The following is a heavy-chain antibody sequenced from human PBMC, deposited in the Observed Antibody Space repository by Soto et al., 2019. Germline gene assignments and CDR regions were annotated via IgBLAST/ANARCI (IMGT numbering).Heavy chain of an antibody. CDR1: GYSFTSYW. J-gene: IGHJ4*02. D-gene: IGHD2-8*01. Sequence: PGESLKISCKGSGYSFTSYWIVWVRQMPGKGLECMGIIFPGDSDTRYSPSFQGQVTISADNSISTAYLQWSSLKASDTATYYCARYGANNLDYRGQGTLVTVSS. CDR3: ARYGANNLDY. CDR2: IFPGDSDT. V-gene: IGHV5-51*01.